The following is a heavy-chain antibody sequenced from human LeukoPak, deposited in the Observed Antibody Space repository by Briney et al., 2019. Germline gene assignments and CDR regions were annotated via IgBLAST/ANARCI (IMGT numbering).Heavy chain of an antibody. CDR3: ARDRLGWFGELLPQNYYYYGMDV. CDR2: ISSSGSTI. J-gene: IGHJ6*02. D-gene: IGHD3-10*01. CDR1: GFTFSSYE. Sequence: GGSLTLSCAASGFTFSSYEMKWLRQAPGKGLEWVSYISSSGSTIYYADSVKGRFTISRDSAKNSLYLQMNSLRAEDTAVYYCARDRLGWFGELLPQNYYYYGMDVWGQGTTVTVSS. V-gene: IGHV3-48*03.